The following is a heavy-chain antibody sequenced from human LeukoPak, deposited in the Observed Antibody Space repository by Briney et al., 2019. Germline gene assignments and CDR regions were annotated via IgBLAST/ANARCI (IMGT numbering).Heavy chain of an antibody. CDR2: MNPNSGNT. CDR3: ARGPPYYYGSGSYRWSDYYMDV. Sequence: ASVKVSCKASGYTFTSYDINWVRQATGQGLEWMGWMNPNSGNTGYAQKFQGRVTMTRNTSISTAYMELSSLRSEDTAVYFCARGPPYYYGSGSYRWSDYYMDVWGKGTTVTISS. J-gene: IGHJ6*03. V-gene: IGHV1-8*01. CDR1: GYTFTSYD. D-gene: IGHD3-10*01.